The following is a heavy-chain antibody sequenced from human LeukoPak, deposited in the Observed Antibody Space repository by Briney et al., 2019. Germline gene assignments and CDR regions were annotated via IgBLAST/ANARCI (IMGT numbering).Heavy chain of an antibody. D-gene: IGHD3-22*01. CDR2: INHSGST. J-gene: IGHJ4*02. CDR1: GGSFSGYY. CDR3: ARGGITMIERYFDY. Sequence: SETLSLTCAVYGGSFSGYYWSWIRQPPGKGLEWIGEINHSGSTNYNPSLKSRVTISVDTSKNQFSLKLSSVTAADTAVYYCARGGITMIERYFDYWGQGTLVTVSS. V-gene: IGHV4-34*01.